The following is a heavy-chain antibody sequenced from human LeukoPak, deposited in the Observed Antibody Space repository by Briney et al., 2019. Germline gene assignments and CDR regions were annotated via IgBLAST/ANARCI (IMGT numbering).Heavy chain of an antibody. J-gene: IGHJ4*02. CDR3: ARDGALDYYDSSGYGY. D-gene: IGHD3-22*01. CDR2: IIPICGTA. CDR1: GGTFSSYA. V-gene: IGHV1-69*01. Sequence: SVKVSCKASGGTFSSYAISWVRQAPGQGLEWMGGIIPICGTANYAQKFQGRVTITADESTSTAYMELSSLRSEDTAVYYCARDGALDYYDSSGYGYWGQGTLVTVSA.